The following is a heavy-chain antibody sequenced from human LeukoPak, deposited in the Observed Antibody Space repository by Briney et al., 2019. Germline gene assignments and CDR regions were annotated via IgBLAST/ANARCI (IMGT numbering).Heavy chain of an antibody. J-gene: IGHJ6*02. CDR1: GGSISSGGYY. V-gene: IGHV4-31*03. CDR2: IYYSGST. D-gene: IGHD3-16*01. CDR3: ARGGGHYYYYGMDV. Sequence: PSQTLSLTYTVSGGSISSGGYYWSWIRQHPGKGLEWIGYIYYSGSTYYNPSLKSRVTISVDTSKNQFSLKLSSVTAADRAVYYCARGGGHYYYYGMDVWGQRTTVTVSS.